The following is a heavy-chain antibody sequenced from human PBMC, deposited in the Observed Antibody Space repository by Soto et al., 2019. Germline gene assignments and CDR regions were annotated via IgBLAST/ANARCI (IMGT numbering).Heavy chain of an antibody. CDR3: ARGDSTDCSNGVCSFFYYHDMYV. J-gene: IGHJ6*02. CDR1: GYSFTDYH. CDR2: INPKSGGT. D-gene: IGHD2-8*01. V-gene: IGHV1-2*04. Sequence: ASVKVSCKASGYSFTDYHIHWVRQAPGQGLEWLGRINPKSGGTSTAQKFQGWVTMTTDTSISTASMELTRLTSDDTAIYYCARGDSTDCSNGVCSFFYYHDMYVWV.